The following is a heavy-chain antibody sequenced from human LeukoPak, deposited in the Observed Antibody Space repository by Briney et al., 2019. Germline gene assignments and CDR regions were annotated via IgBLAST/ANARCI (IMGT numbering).Heavy chain of an antibody. D-gene: IGHD6-19*01. Sequence: ASVKVSCKASGYTFTSYDINWGRQATGQGLEWMGWMNPNSGNTGYAQKFQGRVTMTRNTSISTAYMELSSLRSEDTAVYYCARQWRAYYYDYYGMDVWGQGTTVTVSS. V-gene: IGHV1-8*01. J-gene: IGHJ6*02. CDR1: GYTFTSYD. CDR3: ARQWRAYYYDYYGMDV. CDR2: MNPNSGNT.